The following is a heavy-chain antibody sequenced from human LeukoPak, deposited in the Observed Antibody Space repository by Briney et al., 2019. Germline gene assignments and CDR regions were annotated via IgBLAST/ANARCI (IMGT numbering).Heavy chain of an antibody. J-gene: IGHJ5*02. CDR1: GFTFSSYA. Sequence: GGSLRLSCAASGFTFSSYAMSWVRQAPGKGLEWVSAISGSGGSTYYADSVKGRFTISRDNSKNTLYLQMNSLRAEDTAVYYCAREGYDYVWGSYRYNWFDPWGQGTLVTVSS. CDR2: ISGSGGST. CDR3: AREGYDYVWGSYRYNWFDP. D-gene: IGHD3-16*02. V-gene: IGHV3-23*01.